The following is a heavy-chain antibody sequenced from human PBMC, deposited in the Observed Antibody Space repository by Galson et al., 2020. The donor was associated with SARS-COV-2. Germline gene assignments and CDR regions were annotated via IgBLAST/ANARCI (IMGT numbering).Heavy chain of an antibody. CDR2: INTNTGNP. CDR1: GYTFTSYP. D-gene: IGHD1-7*01. Sequence: ASVTVSCKASGYTFTSYPMDWVRQAPGQGLQWMGWINTNTGNPTYAQGFTGRFVFSLDTSVSTAYLQISSLEAEDTAVYYCARWNYGEFDSWGQGTLVTVSS. J-gene: IGHJ4*02. CDR3: ARWNYGEFDS. V-gene: IGHV7-4-1*02.